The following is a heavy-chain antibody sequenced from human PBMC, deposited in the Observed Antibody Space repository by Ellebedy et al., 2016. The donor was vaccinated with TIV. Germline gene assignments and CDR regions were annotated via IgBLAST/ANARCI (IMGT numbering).Heavy chain of an antibody. CDR1: GYTFTSYA. CDR3: AREGDYTFDY. Sequence: AASVKVSCKASGYTFTSYAIHWVRQAPGQRLEWMGWINAGNGNTKYSQNFQGRVTITRDTSASTAYMELSSLRSEDTAVYYCAREGDYTFDYWGQGTLVTVSS. CDR2: INAGNGNT. D-gene: IGHD3-3*01. V-gene: IGHV1-3*01. J-gene: IGHJ4*02.